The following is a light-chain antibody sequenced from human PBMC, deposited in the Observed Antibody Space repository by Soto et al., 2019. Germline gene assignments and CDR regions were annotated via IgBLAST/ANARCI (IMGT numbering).Light chain of an antibody. J-gene: IGLJ3*02. CDR2: EVS. CDR1: SSDVGAHNY. Sequence: QSVLTQPASVSGSPGQSITISCTGTSSDVGAHNYVSWYQHHPGKAPKVMIYEVSNRPSGVSNRFSGSKSGNTASLTISGLQAEDEADYFCSSYRSSSTLWVFGGGTQLTVL. V-gene: IGLV2-14*01. CDR3: SSYRSSSTLWV.